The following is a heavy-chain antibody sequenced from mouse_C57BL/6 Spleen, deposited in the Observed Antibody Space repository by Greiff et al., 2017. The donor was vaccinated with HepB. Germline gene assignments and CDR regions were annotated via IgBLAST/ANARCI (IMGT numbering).Heavy chain of an antibody. D-gene: IGHD1-1*01. Sequence: EVKLVESGGGLVQPKGSLKLSCAASGFSFNTYAMNWVRQAPGKGLEWVARIRSKSNNYATYYADSVKDRFTISRDDSESMLYLQMNNLKTEDTAMYYCVRHQRSSSSFDYWGQGTTLTVSS. J-gene: IGHJ2*01. V-gene: IGHV10-1*01. CDR3: VRHQRSSSSFDY. CDR1: GFSFNTYA. CDR2: IRSKSNNYAT.